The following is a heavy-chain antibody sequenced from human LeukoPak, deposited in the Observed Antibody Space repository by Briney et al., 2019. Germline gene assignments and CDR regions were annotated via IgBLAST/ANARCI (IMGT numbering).Heavy chain of an antibody. CDR3: AKAGNRARYYDFWSGPFRGYFDY. J-gene: IGHJ4*02. Sequence: GGSLRLSCAASGFTFSSYAMHWVRQAPGKGLEWVAVISYDGSNKYYADSVKGRFTIPRDNSKNTLYLQMNSLRAEDTAVYYCAKAGNRARYYDFWSGPFRGYFDYWGQGTLVTVSS. D-gene: IGHD3-3*01. CDR2: ISYDGSNK. CDR1: GFTFSSYA. V-gene: IGHV3-30*04.